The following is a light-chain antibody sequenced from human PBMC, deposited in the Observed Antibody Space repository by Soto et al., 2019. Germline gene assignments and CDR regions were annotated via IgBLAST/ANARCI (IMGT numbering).Light chain of an antibody. J-gene: IGKJ1*01. CDR1: QSLLHSNGYNY. Sequence: DIVMTQSPLSLPVTPGEPASISCRSSQSLLHSNGYNYLDWYLQKPGQSPQLLIYLGSNRASGVPDRFSGCGSGTDFTLKISRVEAEDVGVYYCMQALQTRWTFGQETKVEIK. V-gene: IGKV2-28*01. CDR2: LGS. CDR3: MQALQTRWT.